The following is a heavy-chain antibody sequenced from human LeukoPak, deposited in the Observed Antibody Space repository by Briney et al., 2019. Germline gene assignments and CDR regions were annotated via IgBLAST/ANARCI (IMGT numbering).Heavy chain of an antibody. D-gene: IGHD5-12*01. V-gene: IGHV1-69*02. CDR2: IIPILGIA. J-gene: IGHJ4*02. CDR3: ARGEQWLRPYDY. Sequence: SVTVSCKASGGTFSSYTISWVRQAPGQGLEWMGRIIPILGIANYAQKFQGRVTITADKSTSTAYMELSSLRSEDTAVYYCARGEQWLRPYDYWGQGTLVTVSS. CDR1: GGTFSSYT.